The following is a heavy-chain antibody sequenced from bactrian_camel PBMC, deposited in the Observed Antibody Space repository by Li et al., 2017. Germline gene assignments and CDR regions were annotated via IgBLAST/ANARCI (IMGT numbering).Heavy chain of an antibody. D-gene: IGHD7*01. V-gene: IGHV3S1*01. CDR2: IFTRGTST. Sequence: HVQLVESGGGSEQAGGSLRLSCVVSGYPYTSYCFHWFRQAPGKEREGVASIFTRGTSTYYADSVKGRFTISQDKGKNTVYLLMNSLKPDDSGTYYCAYESGTTPDLCRRRGPGGYFGQGTQVTVS. J-gene: IGHJ4*01. CDR1: GYPYTSYC.